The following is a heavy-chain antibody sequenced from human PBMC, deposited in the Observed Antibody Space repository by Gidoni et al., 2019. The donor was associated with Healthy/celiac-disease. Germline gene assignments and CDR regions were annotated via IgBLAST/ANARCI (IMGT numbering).Heavy chain of an antibody. CDR3: ARGSLNIAVAATPANEFDY. CDR1: GGSFRGYY. Sequence: QVQLQQWGAGLLQPSETLSLTCAVYGGSFRGYYWSWIRQPPGKGLEWIGEINHSGSTNYNPSLKSRVTISVDTSKNQFSLKLSSVTAADTAVYYCARGSLNIAVAATPANEFDYWGQGTLVTVSS. CDR2: INHSGST. D-gene: IGHD2-15*01. V-gene: IGHV4-34*01. J-gene: IGHJ4*02.